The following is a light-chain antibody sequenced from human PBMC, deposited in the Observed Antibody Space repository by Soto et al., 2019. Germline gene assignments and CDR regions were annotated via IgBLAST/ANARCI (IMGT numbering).Light chain of an antibody. J-gene: IGKJ1*01. Sequence: DIVMTQSPDSLAVSLGERATINCKSSQSVLYSSNNKNYLAWYQQKPGQPPKMLIYWASTRESGVPDRFSGSGSGTHFTLTISSLQAEDVAVYYFQQYYSTPPWTFGQGTKVEIK. CDR1: QSVLYSSNNKNY. V-gene: IGKV4-1*01. CDR3: QQYYSTPPWT. CDR2: WAS.